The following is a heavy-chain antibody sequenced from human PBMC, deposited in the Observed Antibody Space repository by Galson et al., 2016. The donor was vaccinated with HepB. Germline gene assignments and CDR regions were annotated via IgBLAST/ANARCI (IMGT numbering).Heavy chain of an antibody. Sequence: SLRLSCAASGFTFRSFAMHWVRQAPGKGLEWVAVISYDGTNEYYVDSVRGRFTISRDNSKKTVSLQMNSLRPEDTAVCYCARELIGVAPDTQHYGMDVWGQGTTVTVSS. CDR1: GFTFRSFA. V-gene: IGHV3-30*04. CDR2: ISYDGTNE. CDR3: ARELIGVAPDTQHYGMDV. D-gene: IGHD2-2*01. J-gene: IGHJ6*02.